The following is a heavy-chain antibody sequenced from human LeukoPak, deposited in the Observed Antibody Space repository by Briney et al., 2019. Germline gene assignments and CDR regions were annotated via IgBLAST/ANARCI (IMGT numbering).Heavy chain of an antibody. V-gene: IGHV3-72*01. CDR2: IRNKANSYTT. CDR1: GFTFSDYY. D-gene: IGHD3-10*01. J-gene: IGHJ3*02. CDR3: ARVQSHGSGLFDT. Sequence: GGSLRLSCAASGFTFSDYYMDWVRQAPGKGLEWVGRIRNKANSYTTEYAASVKGRFTISRDDSKNLLYLQMNSLKTEDTAVYSCARVQSHGSGLFDTWGLGTMVTVSS.